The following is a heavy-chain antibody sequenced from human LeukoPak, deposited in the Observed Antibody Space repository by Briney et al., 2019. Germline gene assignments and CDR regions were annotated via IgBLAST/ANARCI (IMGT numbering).Heavy chain of an antibody. CDR1: GYTLTELS. CDR3: ATDDYYGSGSKYGMDV. J-gene: IGHJ6*02. V-gene: IGHV1-24*01. CDR2: FDPEDGET. Sequence: GASVTVSCKVSGYTLTELSMHWVRQAPGKGLEWMGGFDPEDGETIYAQKFQGRVTMTEDTSTDTAYMELSSLRSEDTAVYYCATDDYYGSGSKYGMDVWGQGTTVTVSS. D-gene: IGHD3-10*01.